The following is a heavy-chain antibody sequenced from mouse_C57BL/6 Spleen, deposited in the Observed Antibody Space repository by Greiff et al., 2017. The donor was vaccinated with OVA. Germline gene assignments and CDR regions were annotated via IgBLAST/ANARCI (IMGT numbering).Heavy chain of an antibody. CDR3: ARDYVDY. CDR1: GYSITSGYY. J-gene: IGHJ2*01. V-gene: IGHV3-6*01. CDR2: INYAGSN. Sequence: EVKLMESGPGLVKPSQSLSLTCSVTGYSITSGYYWNWIRHFPGNKLEWMGYINYAGSNHYTHSLKNRISITRDTSKNQFFLKLNSVTTEDTATYYCARDYVDYWGKGTTLTVSS.